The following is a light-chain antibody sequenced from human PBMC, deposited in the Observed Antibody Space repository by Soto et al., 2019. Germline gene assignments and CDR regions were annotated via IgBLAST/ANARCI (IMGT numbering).Light chain of an antibody. Sequence: DIVMTQTPLSSPVTLGQAACICCRSSQSLLHNDGNTYLSWFQQRPGQPPRLLIYKVSDRFSGVPDRFSGSGSGTDFTLTISSLQAEDVAVYYCQQYYSPPWTFGQGTKVDIK. V-gene: IGKV2-24*01. CDR1: QSLLHNDGNTY. CDR2: KVS. J-gene: IGKJ1*01. CDR3: QQYYSPPWT.